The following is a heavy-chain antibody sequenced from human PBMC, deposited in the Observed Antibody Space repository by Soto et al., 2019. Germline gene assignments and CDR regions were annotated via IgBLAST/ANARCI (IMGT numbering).Heavy chain of an antibody. CDR1: GGSFSGYY. CDR2: INQSGST. D-gene: IGHD1-26*01. V-gene: IGHV4-34*01. Sequence: QVQLQQWGAGLLKPSETLSLTCAVYGGSFSGYYWSWIRQPPGKGLEWLGEINQSGSTNYNPSLKSRVTISVDTSKNQFSLKLSSVTAADTAVYYCARKLQSLNYWGQGTLVTVSS. CDR3: ARKLQSLNY. J-gene: IGHJ4*02.